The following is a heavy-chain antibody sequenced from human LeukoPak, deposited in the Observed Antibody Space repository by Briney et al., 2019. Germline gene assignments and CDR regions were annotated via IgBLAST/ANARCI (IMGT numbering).Heavy chain of an antibody. D-gene: IGHD6-13*01. Sequence: ASVKVSCKASGYTFTSYGISWVRQAPGQGLEWMGWISAYNGNTNYAQKLQGRVTMTTDASTSTAYMELWSLRSDDTAVYYCARDSSSWQRDNWFDPWGQGTLVTVSS. CDR3: ARDSSSWQRDNWFDP. J-gene: IGHJ5*02. CDR2: ISAYNGNT. V-gene: IGHV1-18*01. CDR1: GYTFTSYG.